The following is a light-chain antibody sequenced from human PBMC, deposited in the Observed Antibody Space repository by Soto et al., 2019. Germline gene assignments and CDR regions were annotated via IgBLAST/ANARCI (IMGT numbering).Light chain of an antibody. CDR2: EVT. CDR3: SSYTGGNPSYV. CDR1: SSDVGGYDY. V-gene: IGLV2-8*01. J-gene: IGLJ1*01. Sequence: QSDLTQPPSASGSPGQSVTISCTGTSSDVGGYDYVSWYQQHPGKAPKLMIYEVTIRHSGVSDRFSGSKSGNTASLTVSGLQAEDEADYYCSSYTGGNPSYVFGTGTKVTVL.